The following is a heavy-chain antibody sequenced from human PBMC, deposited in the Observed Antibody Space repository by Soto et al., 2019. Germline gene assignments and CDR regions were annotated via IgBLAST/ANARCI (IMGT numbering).Heavy chain of an antibody. J-gene: IGHJ4*02. D-gene: IGHD3-22*01. Sequence: PSQTLSLTCVISGDSVSSNSAAWNWIRRSPSRGLEWLGRTYYRSKWYNDYAVSVKSRITINPDTSKNQFSLQLNSVTPEDTAVYYCARSSMIVVVITGPFDYWGQGTLVTVSS. CDR1: GDSVSSNSAA. CDR2: TYYRSKWYN. V-gene: IGHV6-1*01. CDR3: ARSSMIVVVITGPFDY.